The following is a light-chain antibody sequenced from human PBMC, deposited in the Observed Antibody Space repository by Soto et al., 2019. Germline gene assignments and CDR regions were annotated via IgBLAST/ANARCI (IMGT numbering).Light chain of an antibody. CDR1: QSISRS. V-gene: IGKV3-15*01. Sequence: EIVMTQSPGTLSVSPGERATLSCRASQSISRSLAWYQQKPGRAPRLLIYGVSTRATGIPARFSGSGSETEFTLTISSLQSEDFAVYYCQQYNNWPPYTFGQGTKLEIK. CDR2: GVS. CDR3: QQYNNWPPYT. J-gene: IGKJ2*01.